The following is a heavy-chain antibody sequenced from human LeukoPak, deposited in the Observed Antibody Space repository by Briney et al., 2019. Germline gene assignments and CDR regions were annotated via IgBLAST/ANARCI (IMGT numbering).Heavy chain of an antibody. CDR2: ISRSSSTI. CDR1: GFTFSSYS. CDR3: ASGIVVVPADYYYYMDV. J-gene: IGHJ6*03. V-gene: IGHV3-48*01. Sequence: PGGSLRLSCAASGFTFSSYSMKWVRQAPGKGREWVSYISRSSSTIYYADSVKGRFTISRDNAKTSLYLQMNSLRAEDTAVYYCASGIVVVPADYYYYMDVWGKGTTVTVSS. D-gene: IGHD2-2*01.